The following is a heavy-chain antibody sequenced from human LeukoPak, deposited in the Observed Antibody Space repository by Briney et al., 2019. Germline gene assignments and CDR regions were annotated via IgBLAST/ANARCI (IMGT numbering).Heavy chain of an antibody. CDR3: ARDLGYYDSSGYPHYAFDI. D-gene: IGHD3-22*01. CDR1: GGSISSYY. J-gene: IGHJ3*02. CDR2: IYYSGST. Sequence: SETLSLTCTVSGGSISSYYWSWIRQPPGKGLEWIGYIYYSGSTNYNPSLKSRVTISVDTSKNQFSLKLSSVTAADTAVYYCARDLGYYDSSGYPHYAFDIWGQGTMVTVSS. V-gene: IGHV4-59*01.